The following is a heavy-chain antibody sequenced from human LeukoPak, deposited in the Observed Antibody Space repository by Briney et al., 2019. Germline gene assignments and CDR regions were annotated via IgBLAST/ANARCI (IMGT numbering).Heavy chain of an antibody. CDR1: GYTFTGFY. CDR3: ARVPIFGVVIMRRDDY. Sequence: GASVKVSCKPSGYTFTGFYMHWVRQAPGQGLEWMGWINPDSGDTNYAQKFQGRVTMARDTSVSTVYMELSRPTSDDTAVYYCARVPIFGVVIMRRDDYWGQGTLVTVSS. J-gene: IGHJ4*02. V-gene: IGHV1-2*02. CDR2: INPDSGDT. D-gene: IGHD3-3*01.